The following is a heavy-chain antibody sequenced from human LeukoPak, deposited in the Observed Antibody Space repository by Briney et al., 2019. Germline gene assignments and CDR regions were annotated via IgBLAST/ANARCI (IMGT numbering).Heavy chain of an antibody. J-gene: IGHJ4*02. CDR2: IYTRGST. CDR1: GGSISSYY. V-gene: IGHV4-4*07. CDR3: AASRVRFSIAAAGTEAY. Sequence: SETLSLTCTVSGGSISSYYWSWIRQPAGNGLEWIGRIYTRGSTNYNPSLKSRVTMSVDTSKNQFSLKLSSVTAADTAVYYCAASRVRFSIAAAGTEAYWGQGTLVTVSS. D-gene: IGHD6-13*01.